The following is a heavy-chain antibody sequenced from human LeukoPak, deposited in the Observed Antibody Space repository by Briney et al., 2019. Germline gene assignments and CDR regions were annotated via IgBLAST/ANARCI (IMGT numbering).Heavy chain of an antibody. D-gene: IGHD6-19*01. CDR3: AKDFQWLVYGYFDY. J-gene: IGHJ4*02. V-gene: IGHV3-23*01. CDR2: ISGSGGST. CDR1: GFTFSSYA. Sequence: PGGSLRLSCASSGFTFSSYAMSWVRQAPGKGLEWVSAISGSGGSTYYADSVKGRFTISRDNSKNTLYLQMNSLRAEDTAVYYCAKDFQWLVYGYFDYWGQGTLVTVSS.